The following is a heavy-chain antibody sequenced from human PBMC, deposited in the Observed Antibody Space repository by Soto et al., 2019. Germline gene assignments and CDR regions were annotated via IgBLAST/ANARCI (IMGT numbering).Heavy chain of an antibody. Sequence: QPGGSLRLSCAASGFAFGDFWMHWVRQPPGEGPEWVSRMTGDGRTTQYADSVKGRFTASRDNAKSTLYLQMNSLRAEDTAVYYCATAEVDYWGPGTLVTVSS. CDR1: GFAFGDFW. V-gene: IGHV3-74*03. CDR3: ATAEVDY. J-gene: IGHJ4*02. CDR2: MTGDGRTT.